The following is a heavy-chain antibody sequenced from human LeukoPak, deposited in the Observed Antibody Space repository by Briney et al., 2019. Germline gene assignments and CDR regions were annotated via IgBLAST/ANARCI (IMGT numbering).Heavy chain of an antibody. V-gene: IGHV3-66*01. CDR2: IYSGGST. D-gene: IGHD3-10*01. Sequence: AGGSLRLSCAASGFTFSSYAMSWVRQAPGKGLEWVSVIYSGGSTYYADSVKGRFTISRDNSKNTLYLQMNSLRAEDTAVYYCARFITMVRGRGFDYWGQGTLVTVSS. CDR1: GFTFSSYA. CDR3: ARFITMVRGRGFDY. J-gene: IGHJ4*02.